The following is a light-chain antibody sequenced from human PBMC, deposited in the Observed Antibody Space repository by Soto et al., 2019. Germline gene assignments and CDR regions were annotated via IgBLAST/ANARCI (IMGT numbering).Light chain of an antibody. Sequence: EIVLTQSPATLSLSPGERATLSCRASQSVNIYLAWYQQKPGQAPRLLIYDASNRATGIPARFSGSGSGTEFTLTISSLQPEDFATYYCQQLNSYPLTFGGGTKVDIK. CDR2: DAS. V-gene: IGKV3-11*01. CDR3: QQLNSYPLT. J-gene: IGKJ4*01. CDR1: QSVNIY.